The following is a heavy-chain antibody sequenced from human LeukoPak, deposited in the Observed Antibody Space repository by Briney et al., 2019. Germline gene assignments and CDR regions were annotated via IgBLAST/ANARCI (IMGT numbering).Heavy chain of an antibody. J-gene: IGHJ4*02. CDR1: GFTFSSYA. Sequence: GGSLRLSCAASGFTFSSYAMHWVRQAPGKGLEWVAVISYDGSNKYHADSVKGRFTISRDNSKNTLYLQMNSLRAEDTAVYYCARSVFRYGSYYFDYWGQGTLVTVSS. D-gene: IGHD1-14*01. V-gene: IGHV3-30-3*01. CDR2: ISYDGSNK. CDR3: ARSVFRYGSYYFDY.